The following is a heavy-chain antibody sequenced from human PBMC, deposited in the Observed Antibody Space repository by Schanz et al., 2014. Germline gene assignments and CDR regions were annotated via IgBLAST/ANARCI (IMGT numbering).Heavy chain of an antibody. D-gene: IGHD5-18*01. Sequence: QVQLVQSGAEVKKPGASVRVSCKVSGYAFTTYGISWVRQAPGQGLEWMGWITAYNGNTNYAQKLQGRVTMTTDTSTSTAYMELRSLRSDDTALYYCTRGGYSYALSAFDIWGQGTMVTVSS. CDR1: GYAFTTYG. J-gene: IGHJ3*02. CDR3: TRGGYSYALSAFDI. V-gene: IGHV1-18*01. CDR2: ITAYNGNT.